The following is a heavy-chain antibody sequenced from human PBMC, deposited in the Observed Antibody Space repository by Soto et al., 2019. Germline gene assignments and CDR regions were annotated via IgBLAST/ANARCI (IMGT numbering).Heavy chain of an antibody. CDR2: IYYSGST. CDR3: ARDLGAGTAMANFDY. J-gene: IGHJ4*02. CDR1: GGSISSGDYY. D-gene: IGHD5-18*01. V-gene: IGHV4-30-4*01. Sequence: SETLSLTCTVSGGSISSGDYYWSWIRQPPGKGLEWIGYIYYSGSTYYNPSLKSRVTISVDTSKNQFSLKLSSVTAADTAVYYCARDLGAGTAMANFDYWGQGTLVTVSS.